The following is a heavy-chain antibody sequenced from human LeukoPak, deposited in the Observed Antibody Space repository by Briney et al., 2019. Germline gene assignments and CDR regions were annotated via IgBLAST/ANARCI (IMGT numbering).Heavy chain of an antibody. CDR3: ARDGGAMLGQDLGIN. J-gene: IGHJ4*02. CDR1: GGSINSGGYY. Sequence: KSSETLSLTCTVSGGSINSGGYYWSWIRQHPGKGLEWIGYIYYSGSTYYNPSLKSRVTISVDTSKNQFSLKLSSVTAADTAVYYCARDGGAMLGQDLGINWGQGTLVTVSS. CDR2: IYYSGST. V-gene: IGHV4-31*03. D-gene: IGHD3-16*01.